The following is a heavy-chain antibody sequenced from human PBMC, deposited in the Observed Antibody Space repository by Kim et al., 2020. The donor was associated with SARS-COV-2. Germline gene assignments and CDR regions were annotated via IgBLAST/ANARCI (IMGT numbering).Heavy chain of an antibody. CDR3: AHRHHDILAGYSNWFDP. Sequence: SGPTLVNPTQTLTLTCTFSGFSLSTSGVGVGWIRQSPGKALKWLALIYWDDDKRYSPSLKNRLTITRDTSKNQVVLIMTDMDPEDTATYYCAHRHHDILAGYSNWFDPWGQGTLVTVSS. CDR1: GFSLSTSGVG. V-gene: IGHV2-5*02. D-gene: IGHD3-9*01. CDR2: IYWDDDK. J-gene: IGHJ5*02.